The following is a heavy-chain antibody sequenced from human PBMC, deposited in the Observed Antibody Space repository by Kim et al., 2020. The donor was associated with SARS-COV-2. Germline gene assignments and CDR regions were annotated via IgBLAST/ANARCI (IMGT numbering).Heavy chain of an antibody. D-gene: IGHD2-15*01. V-gene: IGHV4-61*01. CDR3: ARGRGDIVVVVAATPPSFDN. CDR2: IYYSGST. Sequence: SETLSLTCTVSGGSVSSGSYYWSWIRQPPGKGLEWIGYIYYSGSTNYNPSLKSRFTISVDTSKNQFSLKLSSVTAAGTAVYYCARGRGDIVVVVAATPPSFDNWGQGTLVTVSS. CDR1: GGSVSSGSYY. J-gene: IGHJ4*02.